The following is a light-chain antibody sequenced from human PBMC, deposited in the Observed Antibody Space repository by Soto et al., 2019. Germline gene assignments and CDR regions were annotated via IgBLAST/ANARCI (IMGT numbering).Light chain of an antibody. J-gene: IGKJ5*01. V-gene: IGKV3-11*01. CDR1: QSFSSH. CDR2: DES. CDR3: QQRSNWPPVIT. Sequence: EIVLTQSPATLSLSPGERATLSCRASQSFSSHLAWYQQKPGQAPRLLIYDESKRATGIPARFSGRGSGTDFTLTLSSLEPEDFAIYYCQQRSNWPPVITFGQGTRLEIK.